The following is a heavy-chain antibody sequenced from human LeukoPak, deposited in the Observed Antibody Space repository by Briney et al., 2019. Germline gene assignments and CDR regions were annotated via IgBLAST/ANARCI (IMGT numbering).Heavy chain of an antibody. V-gene: IGHV3-30-3*01. Sequence: GGSLRLSCAASGFTFSSYAMHWVRQAPGKGLEWVAVISYDGSNKYYADSVKGRFTISRDNSKNTLCLQMNSLRAEDTAVYYCARGSSSSWYWGQGTLVTVSS. D-gene: IGHD6-13*01. CDR1: GFTFSSYA. CDR3: ARGSSSSWY. CDR2: ISYDGSNK. J-gene: IGHJ4*02.